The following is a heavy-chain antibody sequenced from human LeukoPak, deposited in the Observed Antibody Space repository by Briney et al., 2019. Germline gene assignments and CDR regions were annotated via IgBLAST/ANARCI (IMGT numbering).Heavy chain of an antibody. CDR2: IYFSGNT. J-gene: IGHJ4*02. CDR3: ARQVSGLSLYYFDY. D-gene: IGHD6-19*01. CDR1: GGSITSRDHY. V-gene: IGHV4-39*01. Sequence: PSETLSLTCTVSGGSITSRDHYWGWIRQPPGKRLHWIGSIYFSGNTDYNSSLKSRVTISVDTSRNQFSLKLRSLTAADTAVYYCARQVSGLSLYYFDYWGQGTLITVSS.